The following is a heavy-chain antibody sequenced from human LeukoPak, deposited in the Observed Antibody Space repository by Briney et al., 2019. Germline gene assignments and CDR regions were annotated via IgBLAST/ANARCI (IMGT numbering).Heavy chain of an antibody. D-gene: IGHD5-24*01. CDR1: GYTFSNYH. J-gene: IGHJ4*02. CDR3: AREEARDGSTGYYFDY. V-gene: IGHV1-46*01. Sequence: ASVKVSCKASGYTFSNYHIHWVRQAPGQGIEWMGIINPRYGSSTYAQKFQGRVTMTRDMSTSTVNMELSSLRSDDTAVYYCAREEARDGSTGYYFDYWGQGTLLTVSS. CDR2: INPRYGSS.